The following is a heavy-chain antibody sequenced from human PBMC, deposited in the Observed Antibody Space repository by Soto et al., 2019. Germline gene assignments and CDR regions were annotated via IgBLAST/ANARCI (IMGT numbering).Heavy chain of an antibody. CDR2: INAGNGNT. V-gene: IGHV1-3*01. CDR3: ASNSYYDILTGYYIPVFAI. Sequence: GASVKVSCKASGYTFTSYAMHWVRQAPGQRLDWMGWINAGNGNTKYSQKFQGRVTITRDTSASTAYMELSSLRSEDTAVYYCASNSYYDILTGYYIPVFAIWGQGTMVTVSS. CDR1: GYTFTSYA. J-gene: IGHJ3*02. D-gene: IGHD3-9*01.